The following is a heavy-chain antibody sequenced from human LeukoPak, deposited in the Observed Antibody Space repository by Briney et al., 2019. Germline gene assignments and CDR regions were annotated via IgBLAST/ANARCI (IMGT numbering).Heavy chain of an antibody. V-gene: IGHV3-23*01. CDR1: GFTFSSYA. CDR3: AKDSSGWYGAGTGY. CDR2: ISGSGGST. Sequence: GGSLRLSCAASGFTFSSYAMSWVRQAPGKGLEWVSAISGSGGSTYYADSVKGRFTISRDNSKNTLYLQMNSLRAEDTAVYYCAKDSSGWYGAGTGYWGQGTLVTVSS. J-gene: IGHJ4*02. D-gene: IGHD6-19*01.